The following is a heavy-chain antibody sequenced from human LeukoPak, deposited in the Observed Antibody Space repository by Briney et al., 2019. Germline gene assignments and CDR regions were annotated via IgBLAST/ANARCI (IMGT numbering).Heavy chain of an antibody. CDR2: ISYDGSNK. J-gene: IGHJ4*02. D-gene: IGHD3-10*01. CDR3: AKDYYYGSGSYFFSNDC. CDR1: GFTFSSYA. V-gene: IGHV3-30-3*01. Sequence: GGSLRLSCAASGFTFSSYAMHWVRQAPGKGLEWVAVISYDGSNKYYADSVKGRFTISRDNSKNTLYLQMNSLRAEDTAVYYCAKDYYYGSGSYFFSNDCWGQGTLVTVSS.